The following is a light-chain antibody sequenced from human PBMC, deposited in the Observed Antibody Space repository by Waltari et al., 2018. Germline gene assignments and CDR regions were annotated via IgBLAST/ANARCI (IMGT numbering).Light chain of an antibody. Sequence: NFVLTQPLSVSESPGKTVTISCTRSSGSIGSYYLQWYQQRPGSAPTTVIYEDNQRLSGVPDRFSASVDISSNSASLTISGLMTEDEADYYCQSYDNTNQRVFGGGTRLTVL. CDR3: QSYDNTNQRV. CDR2: EDN. V-gene: IGLV6-57*03. CDR1: SGSIGSYY. J-gene: IGLJ2*01.